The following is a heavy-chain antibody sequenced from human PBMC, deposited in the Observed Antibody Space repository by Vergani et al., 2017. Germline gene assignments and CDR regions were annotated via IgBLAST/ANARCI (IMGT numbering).Heavy chain of an antibody. CDR3: ARLWYEFWSGRLFDY. Sequence: EVQLVESGGGLVQPGGSLRLSCAASGFTFSSYWMSWVRQDPGKGLEWVANIKQDGSEKYYVDSVKGRFTISRDNAKNSLYLQMNSLRDEDTAVYYCARLWYEFWSGRLFDYWGQGTLVTVSS. D-gene: IGHD3-3*01. J-gene: IGHJ4*02. CDR1: GFTFSSYW. CDR2: IKQDGSEK. V-gene: IGHV3-7*01.